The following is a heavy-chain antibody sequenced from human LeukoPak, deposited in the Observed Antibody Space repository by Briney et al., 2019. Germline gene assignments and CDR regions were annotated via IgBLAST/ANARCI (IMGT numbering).Heavy chain of an antibody. D-gene: IGHD6-19*01. CDR2: ISSSSSYI. V-gene: IGHV3-21*01. J-gene: IGHJ4*02. Sequence: GGSLRLSCAASGFTFSSYSMNWVRQAPGKGLEWVSSISSSSSYIYYADSVKGRFTISRDNAKNSLYLQMNSLRAEDTAVHYCARESQWLVCDYWGQGTLVTVSS. CDR3: ARESQWLVCDY. CDR1: GFTFSSYS.